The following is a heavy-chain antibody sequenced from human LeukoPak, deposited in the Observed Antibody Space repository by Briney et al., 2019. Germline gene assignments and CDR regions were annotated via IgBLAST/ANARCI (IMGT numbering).Heavy chain of an antibody. CDR2: IGGSNYYRGST. D-gene: IGHD2-21*02. Sequence: PSETLSLTCTFSGASISSSAYYWGWIRQPPGKGLEWIGSIGGSNYYRGSTYYNPSLKSRVTIHVDTSKDQFSLKLSSVTAADTAVYYCARLETSVTEHNWFDPWGQGTLVTVSS. J-gene: IGHJ5*02. V-gene: IGHV4-39*01. CDR1: GASISSSAYY. CDR3: ARLETSVTEHNWFDP.